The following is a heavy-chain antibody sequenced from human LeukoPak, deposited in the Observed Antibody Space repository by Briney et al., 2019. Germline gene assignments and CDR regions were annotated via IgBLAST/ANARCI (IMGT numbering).Heavy chain of an antibody. Sequence: GGSLRLSCAASGFTFSCYGMRWVRQAPGKGLDWVAIISYDGSNKSYADSVKGRFTISRDNSKTTLYLQMNSLRAEDTAVYYCARGRYSGYDRGVFDYWGQGTLVTVSS. CDR2: ISYDGSNK. V-gene: IGHV3-30*03. J-gene: IGHJ4*02. D-gene: IGHD5-12*01. CDR1: GFTFSCYG. CDR3: ARGRYSGYDRGVFDY.